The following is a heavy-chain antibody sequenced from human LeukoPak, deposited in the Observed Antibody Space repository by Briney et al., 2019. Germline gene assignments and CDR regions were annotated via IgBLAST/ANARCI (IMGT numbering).Heavy chain of an antibody. V-gene: IGHV3-23*01. CDR3: AKDSAHTMPEGGY. J-gene: IGHJ4*02. Sequence: VGSLRLSSAASGFTFSSYAMSWVRQAPGKGLEWVSAISGSGGSTYYADSVKGRFTISRDNSKNTLYLQMNSLRAEDTAVYYCAKDSAHTMPEGGYWGQGTLVTVSS. CDR1: GFTFSSYA. CDR2: ISGSGGST. D-gene: IGHD2-2*01.